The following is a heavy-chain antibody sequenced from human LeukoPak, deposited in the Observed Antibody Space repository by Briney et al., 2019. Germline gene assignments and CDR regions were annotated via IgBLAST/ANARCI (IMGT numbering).Heavy chain of an antibody. J-gene: IGHJ4*02. CDR3: ARIPPSYCGGDCYLF. V-gene: IGHV4-59*01. CDR2: IYYSGST. CDR1: GGSISSYY. D-gene: IGHD2-21*02. Sequence: SETLSLTCTVSGGSISSYYWSWIRQPPGKGLEWIGYIYYSGSTNYNPSLKSRVTISVDTSKNQFSLKLSSVTAADTAVYYCARIPPSYCGGDCYLFWGQGTLVTVSS.